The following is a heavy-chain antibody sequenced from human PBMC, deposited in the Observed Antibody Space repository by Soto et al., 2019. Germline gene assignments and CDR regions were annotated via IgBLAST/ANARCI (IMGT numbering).Heavy chain of an antibody. J-gene: IGHJ4*02. CDR3: ARGSSYYDYVWGSYRYKAPFDY. Sequence: ASVKVSCKASGYSFTDYHIHWVRQAPGQGLEWMGWINPNSGGTNYAQKFQGWVTMTRDTSISTAYMELSRLRSDDTAVYYCARGSSYYDYVWGSYRYKAPFDYWGQGTLVTVSS. V-gene: IGHV1-2*04. CDR1: GYSFTDYH. CDR2: INPNSGGT. D-gene: IGHD3-16*02.